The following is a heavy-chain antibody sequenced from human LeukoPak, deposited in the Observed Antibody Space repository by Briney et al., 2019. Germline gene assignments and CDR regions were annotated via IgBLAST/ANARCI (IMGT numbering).Heavy chain of an antibody. J-gene: IGHJ3*01. Sequence: GGSLRLSCAASGFTFRSHGMHWVRLAPGKGLEWVAIISYDGGNKYYADSVKGRFTISRDNSQNTVYLQMNSLRVEDTALYYCARKQYSESTWVLGAFDLWGQGTMVIVSS. D-gene: IGHD6-6*01. CDR3: ARKQYSESTWVLGAFDL. CDR1: GFTFRSHG. V-gene: IGHV3-30*03. CDR2: ISYDGGNK.